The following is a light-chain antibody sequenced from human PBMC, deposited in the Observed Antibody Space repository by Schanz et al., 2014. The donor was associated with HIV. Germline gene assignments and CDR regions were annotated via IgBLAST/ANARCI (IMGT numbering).Light chain of an antibody. Sequence: EIVLTQSPGTLNLSPGERATLSCRASQSVTGSHLAWYQQKPGQAPRLLMYVASVRATGVPDRFSGSGSGTDFTLTINRLEPEDVAVYYCQQYASSPLTFGGGTKVEIK. CDR3: QQYASSPLT. CDR2: VAS. CDR1: QSVTGSH. V-gene: IGKV3-20*01. J-gene: IGKJ4*01.